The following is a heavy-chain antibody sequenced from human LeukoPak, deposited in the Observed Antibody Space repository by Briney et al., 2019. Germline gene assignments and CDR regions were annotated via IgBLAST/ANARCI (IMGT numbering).Heavy chain of an antibody. CDR3: ARSGYSSSWYRY. Sequence: SETLSLTCTVSGGSISSSSYYWGWIRQPPGKGLEWIGSIYYSGSTNYNPSLKSRVTISVDTPKNQFSLKLSSVTAADTAVYYCARSGYSSSWYRYWGQGTLVTVSS. CDR2: IYYSGST. CDR1: GGSISSSSYY. D-gene: IGHD6-13*01. V-gene: IGHV4-39*07. J-gene: IGHJ4*02.